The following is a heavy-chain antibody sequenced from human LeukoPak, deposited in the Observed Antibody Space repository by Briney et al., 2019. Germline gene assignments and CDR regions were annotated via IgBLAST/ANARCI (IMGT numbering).Heavy chain of an antibody. Sequence: ASVKVSCKASGYTFTGYYMHWVRPAPGQGLEWMGWINPNSGGTNYAQKFQGRVTMTRDTSISTAYMELSRLRSDDTAVYYCARDSSSSGSYYFDYWGQGTLVTVSS. D-gene: IGHD6-6*01. J-gene: IGHJ4*02. CDR2: INPNSGGT. CDR1: GYTFTGYY. CDR3: ARDSSSSGSYYFDY. V-gene: IGHV1-2*02.